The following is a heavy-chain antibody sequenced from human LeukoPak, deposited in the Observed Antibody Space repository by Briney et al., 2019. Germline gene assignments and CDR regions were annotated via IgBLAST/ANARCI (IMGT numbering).Heavy chain of an antibody. J-gene: IGHJ4*02. CDR1: GFTFSDYY. D-gene: IGHD6-19*01. Sequence: KPGGSLLLSCAASGFTFSDYYMSWIRQAPGKGLEWVSYISSSGSTIYYADSVKGRFTISRDNAKNSLSLQMNSLRAEDTAVYYCASSSGWYFQVDYWGQGTLVTVSS. V-gene: IGHV3-11*04. CDR2: ISSSGSTI. CDR3: ASSSGWYFQVDY.